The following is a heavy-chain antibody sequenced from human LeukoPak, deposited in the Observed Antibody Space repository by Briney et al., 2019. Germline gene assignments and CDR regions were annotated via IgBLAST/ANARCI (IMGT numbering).Heavy chain of an antibody. V-gene: IGHV1-18*01. D-gene: IGHD3-22*01. CDR1: GYTFTSYG. Sequence: ASVKVSCKASGYTFTSYGISWVRQAPGQGLAWMGWISAYNGNTNYAQKLQGRVTMTTDTSTSTAYMELRSLRSDDTAVYYCARARYYYDSSGYYFDYWGQGTLVTVSS. CDR3: ARARYYYDSSGYYFDY. J-gene: IGHJ4*02. CDR2: ISAYNGNT.